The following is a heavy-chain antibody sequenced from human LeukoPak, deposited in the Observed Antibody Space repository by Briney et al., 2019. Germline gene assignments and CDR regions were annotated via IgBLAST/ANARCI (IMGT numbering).Heavy chain of an antibody. V-gene: IGHV4-59*08. CDR1: GGSINSYY. J-gene: IGHJ5*02. Sequence: PSETLSLTCTVSGGSINSYYWSWIRQPPGKGLECIGYIYYSGSTNYNPSLKSRVTISVDTSKNQFSLKLSSVTAADTAVYYCARSSGYSSSGGLNWFDTWGQGTLVTVSS. CDR3: ARSSGYSSSGGLNWFDT. D-gene: IGHD6-13*01. CDR2: IYYSGST.